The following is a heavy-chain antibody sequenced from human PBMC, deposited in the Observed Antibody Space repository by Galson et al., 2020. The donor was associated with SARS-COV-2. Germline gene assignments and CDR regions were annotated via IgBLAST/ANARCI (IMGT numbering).Heavy chain of an antibody. CDR3: ARDHRVWFGDSDAFDI. J-gene: IGHJ3*02. D-gene: IGHD3-10*01. CDR1: GFSFMSYS. Sequence: GESLKISCAASGFSFMSYSMKWVRQAPGKGLEWVSSISSNIRDIYYADSVKGRFTISRDNAKNSLYLQMNSLRADDTTVYYCARDHRVWFGDSDAFDIWGQGTLVIVSS. CDR2: ISSNIRDI. V-gene: IGHV3-21*01.